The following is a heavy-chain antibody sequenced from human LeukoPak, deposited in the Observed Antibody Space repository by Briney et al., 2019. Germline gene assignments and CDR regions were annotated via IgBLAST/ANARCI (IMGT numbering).Heavy chain of an antibody. CDR1: GGSISSSSYY. CDR2: IYYSGST. V-gene: IGHV4-39*07. D-gene: IGHD6-13*01. CDR3: ARVAAAGNYYFDY. J-gene: IGHJ4*02. Sequence: SETLSLTCTVSGGSISSSSYYWGWIRQPPGRGLEWIGSIYYSGSTYYNPSLKSRVTISVDTSKNQFSLKLSSVTAADTAVYFCARVAAAGNYYFDYWGQGTLVTVSS.